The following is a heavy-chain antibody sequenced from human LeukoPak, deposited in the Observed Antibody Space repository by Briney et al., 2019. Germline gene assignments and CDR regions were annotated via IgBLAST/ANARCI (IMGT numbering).Heavy chain of an antibody. CDR3: VSFYETY. CDR1: GFTFSKYV. V-gene: IGHV3-23*01. CDR2: ISDGGEST. D-gene: IGHD2/OR15-2a*01. Sequence: GGSLRLSCEASGFTFSKYVMTWVRQAPGKGLEWVSGISDGGESTYYADSVKGRFTISRDNSEKTVYLQMNSLRAEDTAVYYCVSFYETYWGRGTLVTVSS. J-gene: IGHJ4*02.